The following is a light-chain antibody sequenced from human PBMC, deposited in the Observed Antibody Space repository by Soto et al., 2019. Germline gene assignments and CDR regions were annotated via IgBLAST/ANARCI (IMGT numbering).Light chain of an antibody. CDR3: SSYAGSNNYV. CDR2: EVS. V-gene: IGLV2-8*01. CDR1: SSDVGGYKY. J-gene: IGLJ1*01. Sequence: ALTQPPSASGSPGQSVTISCTGTSSDVGGYKYVSWYQQYPGKAPKLMIYEVSKRPSGVPDRFSGSKSGDTASLPVSGLQAEDEADYYCSSYAGSNNYVFGTGTKVTVL.